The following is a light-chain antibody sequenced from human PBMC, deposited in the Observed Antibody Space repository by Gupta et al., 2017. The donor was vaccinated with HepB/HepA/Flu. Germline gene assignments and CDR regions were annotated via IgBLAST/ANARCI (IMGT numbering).Light chain of an antibody. CDR2: KAS. J-gene: IGKJ4*01. CDR1: QSSSSW. CDR3: QQYNTYPLT. Sequence: DFQMTQSPSTLPASVGDRVTITCRDSQSSSSWLAWYQQKPGKAPKLLIYKASSLESGVPSRFSGSGARTDFTLTISIVETDDVATYYCQQYNTYPLTFGGGTKVEIK. V-gene: IGKV1-5*03.